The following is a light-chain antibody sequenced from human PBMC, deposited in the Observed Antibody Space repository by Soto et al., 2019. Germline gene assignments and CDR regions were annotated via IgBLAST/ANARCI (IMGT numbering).Light chain of an antibody. CDR2: DAS. CDR3: QHYNSYSEA. V-gene: IGKV1-9*01. J-gene: IGKJ1*01. Sequence: IQLTPSPSSPSASVGDRVTINCPASQGISSYLGWYQQKPGKAPNLLIYDASTLHSGVPSRFSGSGSGTEFTLTISSLQPDDFATYYCQHYNSYSEAFGQGTKVDIK. CDR1: QGISSY.